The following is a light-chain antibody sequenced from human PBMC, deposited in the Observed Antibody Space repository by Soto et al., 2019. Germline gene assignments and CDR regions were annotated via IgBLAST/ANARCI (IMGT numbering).Light chain of an antibody. CDR3: QQYGSSPWT. CDR2: DAS. Sequence: IVLTQSPATLSWSPGERATLSCRASQSVSTYLAWYQQKSGQAPRLLIYDASNRATGIPARFSGSGSGTEFTLTISSLQSEDFAVYYCQQYGSSPWTFGQGTKVDTK. CDR1: QSVSTY. V-gene: IGKV3-11*01. J-gene: IGKJ1*01.